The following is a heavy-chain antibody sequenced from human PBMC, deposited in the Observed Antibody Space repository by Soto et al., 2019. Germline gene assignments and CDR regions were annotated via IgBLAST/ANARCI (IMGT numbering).Heavy chain of an antibody. J-gene: IGHJ6*02. D-gene: IGHD1-1*01. CDR3: ARTTHYYYYGMDV. CDR1: GYTFTDYY. CDR2: INPSGGST. V-gene: IGHV1-46*01. Sequence: GASVKVSCKTSGYTFTDYYMHWVRQAPGQGLEWMGIINPSGGSTSYAQKFQGRVTMTRDTSTSTVYMELSSLRSEDTAVYYCARTTHYYYYGMDVWGQGTTVTVSS.